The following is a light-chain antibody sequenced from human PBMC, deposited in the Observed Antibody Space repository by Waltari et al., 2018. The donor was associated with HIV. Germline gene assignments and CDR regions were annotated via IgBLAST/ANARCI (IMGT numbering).Light chain of an antibody. V-gene: IGLV1-40*01. CDR1: SMVAGSD. CDR2: SNR. CDR3: QSYDSSLGGRV. Sequence: QSVLTQPPSVSGAPGQGVTISCTGRSMVAGSDVHWFQQFPRTAPNLLIYSNRYRPSWVPDRVSGSNSGNAASLAITGVQAGDESTYYCQSYDSSLGGRVCGGGTNVTVL. J-gene: IGLJ3*02.